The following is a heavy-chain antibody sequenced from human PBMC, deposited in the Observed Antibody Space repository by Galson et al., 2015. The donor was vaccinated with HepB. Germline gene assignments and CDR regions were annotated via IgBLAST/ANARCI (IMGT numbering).Heavy chain of an antibody. V-gene: IGHV1-46*03. CDR3: ARAYYYDSSGYPDAFDI. J-gene: IGHJ3*02. CDR1: GYTFTSYY. Sequence: SVKVPCKASGYTFTSYYMHWVRQAPGQGLEWMGIINPSGGSTSYAQKFQGRVTMTRDTSTSTVYMELSSLRSEDTAVYYCARAYYYDSSGYPDAFDIWGQGTKVTVSS. CDR2: INPSGGST. D-gene: IGHD3-22*01.